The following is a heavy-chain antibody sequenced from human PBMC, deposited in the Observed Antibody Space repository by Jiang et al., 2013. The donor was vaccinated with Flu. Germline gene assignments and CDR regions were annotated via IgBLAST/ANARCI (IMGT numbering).Heavy chain of an antibody. Sequence: VQLVESGGGLVQPGGSLRLSCAASGFTFSRYWMHWVRQAPGKGLVWVSRINSDGSSTTYADSVKGRFTISRDNTKNTLYLQMNTLTAEDTAVYYCAREQQWLAPDFGLWGRGILVTVSS. J-gene: IGHJ4*02. D-gene: IGHD6-19*01. CDR2: INSDGSST. CDR3: AREQQWLAPDFGL. CDR1: GFTFSRYW. V-gene: IGHV3-74*01.